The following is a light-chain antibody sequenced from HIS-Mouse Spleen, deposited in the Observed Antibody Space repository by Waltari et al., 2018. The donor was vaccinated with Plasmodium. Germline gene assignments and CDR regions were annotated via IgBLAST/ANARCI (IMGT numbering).Light chain of an antibody. V-gene: IGLV3-21*02. Sequence: SYVLTQPPSVSVAPGQTARITCGGNNIGSHSVHWYQQKPGQAPVLVVYDDNDRPSGIPERFSGSNSGNTATLTISRVEAGDEADYYCQVWDSSSDHYVFGTGTKVTVL. CDR1: NIGSHS. CDR3: QVWDSSSDHYV. CDR2: DDN. J-gene: IGLJ1*01.